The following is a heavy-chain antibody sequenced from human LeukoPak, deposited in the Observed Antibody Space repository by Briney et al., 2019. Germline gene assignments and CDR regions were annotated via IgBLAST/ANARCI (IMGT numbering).Heavy chain of an antibody. J-gene: IGHJ3*02. CDR1: GYTFTNYG. CDR2: ISAYNGNK. D-gene: IGHD6-6*01. CDR3: ARDRWSSSSSEGALDI. Sequence: GASVKVSCKASGYTFTNYGISWVRQAPGQGLDRMGWISAYNGNKVYAQELQGRVTMTTDTSTSTAYMELRSLRSDDTAVYYCARDRWSSSSSEGALDIWGQGTMVTVSS. V-gene: IGHV1-18*01.